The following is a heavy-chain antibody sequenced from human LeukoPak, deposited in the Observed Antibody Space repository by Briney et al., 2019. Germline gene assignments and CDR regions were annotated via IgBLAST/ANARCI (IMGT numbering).Heavy chain of an antibody. CDR1: GGSISSYY. V-gene: IGHV4-4*09. CDR2: IHSSGYT. CDR3: AKRQGPNSGSYDYFDP. D-gene: IGHD1-26*01. Sequence: SETLSLTCTVPGGSISSYYWSWIRQPPGQGLEWIAYIHSSGYTNYSPSLKSRVTISVDTSKNQFSLKVTSVTAADTAVYYCAKRQGPNSGSYDYFDPWGQGTLVTVSS. J-gene: IGHJ5*02.